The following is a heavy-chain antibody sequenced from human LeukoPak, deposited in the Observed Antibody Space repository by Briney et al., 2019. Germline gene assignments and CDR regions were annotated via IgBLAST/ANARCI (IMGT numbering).Heavy chain of an antibody. J-gene: IGHJ4*02. V-gene: IGHV4-39*01. CDR3: GRLNTDWGFLFDS. Sequence: SETLSLTCIVSGDSISRDTYHWGWVRQPPGKGLEWIGTIYYSGSIYYNQSLRGRVALSVDTSQNQFYLKLTSVTAADTAVYYCGRLNTDWGFLFDSWGQGALVTVSS. D-gene: IGHD7-27*01. CDR1: GDSISRDTYH. CDR2: IYYSGSI.